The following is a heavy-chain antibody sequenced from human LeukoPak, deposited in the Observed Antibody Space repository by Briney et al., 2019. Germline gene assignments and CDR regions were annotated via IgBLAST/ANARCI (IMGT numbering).Heavy chain of an antibody. D-gene: IGHD4-23*01. CDR2: ISGSGSTV. CDR1: GFTFSDYY. CDR3: ARDRGNSDPGDWFDS. J-gene: IGHJ5*01. V-gene: IGHV3-11*01. Sequence: GGSLRLSCAASGFTFSDYYMSWIRQAPGKGLEWVSYISGSGSTVYYAASVRGRFTISRDNAKNSLFLQTNSLRAEDTAVYYCARDRGNSDPGDWFDSWGQGTLVTVSS.